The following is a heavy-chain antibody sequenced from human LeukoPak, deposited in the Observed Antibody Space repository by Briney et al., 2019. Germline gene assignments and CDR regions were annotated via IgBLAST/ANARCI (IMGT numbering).Heavy chain of an antibody. V-gene: IGHV3-7*01. CDR1: GFSLSDYW. J-gene: IGHJ4*02. CDR2: IKEYGTEE. CDR3: ATMRLDFWSGYYVRGYYLDY. Sequence: GGSLRLSCAASGFSLSDYWMGWVRQAPGKGLEWVANIKEYGTEEYYVDSVKGRFTISRDNAKNSLSLQMNSLRAEVTAVYYCATMRLDFWSGYYVRGYYLDYWGQGTLVTVSS. D-gene: IGHD3-3*01.